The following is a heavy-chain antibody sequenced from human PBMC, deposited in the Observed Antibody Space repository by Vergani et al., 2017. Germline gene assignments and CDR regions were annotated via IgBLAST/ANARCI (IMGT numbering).Heavy chain of an antibody. V-gene: IGHV2-70*01. CDR2: IDWDDDK. CDR3: ARTLNYYDSSGYYYFYYGMDV. D-gene: IGHD3-22*01. CDR1: GFSLSTSGMC. J-gene: IGHJ6*02. Sequence: QVTLRESGPALVKPTQTLTLTCTFSGFSLSTSGMCVSWIRQPPGKALEWLALIDWDDDKYYSTSLNTRLTISKDTSKNQVVLTMTNMDPVDTATYYCARTLNYYDSSGYYYFYYGMDVWGQGTTVTVSS.